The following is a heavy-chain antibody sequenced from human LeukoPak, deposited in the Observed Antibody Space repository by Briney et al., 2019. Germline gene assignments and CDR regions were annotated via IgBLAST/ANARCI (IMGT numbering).Heavy chain of an antibody. D-gene: IGHD3-3*01. CDR2: ISVYNGNT. CDR3: ARDMGGYYNYYYYGMDV. Sequence: GASVKVSCKASGYTFTTYGINWVRQAPGQGLEWMGWISVYNGNTNYAENLQDRVTMTTDTSTSTAYMELRSLRFDDTAVYYCARDMGGYYNYYYYGMDVWGQGTTVTVSS. CDR1: GYTFTTYG. V-gene: IGHV1-18*01. J-gene: IGHJ6*02.